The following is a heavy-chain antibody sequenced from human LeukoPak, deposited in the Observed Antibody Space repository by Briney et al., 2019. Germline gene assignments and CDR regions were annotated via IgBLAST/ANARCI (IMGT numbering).Heavy chain of an antibody. CDR1: GGSFSGYY. V-gene: IGHV4-34*01. J-gene: IGHJ6*03. D-gene: IGHD6-13*01. Sequence: SETLSLTCAVYGGSFSGYYWSWIRQPPGKGLEWIGEINHSGSTNYNPSLKSRVTISVDTSKNQFSLKLSSVTAADTAVYYCARTTEAHSWRTRYYDYYMDVWGKGTTVTASS. CDR2: INHSGST. CDR3: ARTTEAHSWRTRYYDYYMDV.